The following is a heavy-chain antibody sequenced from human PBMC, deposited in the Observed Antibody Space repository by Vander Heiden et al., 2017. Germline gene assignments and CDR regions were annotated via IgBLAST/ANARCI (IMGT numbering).Heavy chain of an antibody. D-gene: IGHD3-10*01. CDR2: IYYNGSP. Sequence: QLQLQESGPGLVKSSETLSLPCTVSGGPISSSSYSCGWIRQSPGKGLEWIGSIYYNGSPYYNPSLKSRVSTSADMSKSQFSLKLSSVTAADTAVYYCARHLYDSGSYNWFDPWGQGTLVTVSS. CDR3: ARHLYDSGSYNWFDP. V-gene: IGHV4-39*01. CDR1: GGPISSSSYS. J-gene: IGHJ5*02.